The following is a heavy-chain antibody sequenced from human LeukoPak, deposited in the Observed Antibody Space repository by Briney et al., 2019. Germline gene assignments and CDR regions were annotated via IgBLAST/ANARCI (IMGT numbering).Heavy chain of an antibody. Sequence: HPGVSLRLSCTASGFIASSNYMSWVRQAPGKGLEWVSLIYSGGSTYYADSVMGRSTISRDKSNNTLYLQMNSLRAEDTAVYYCATGGRSGVAFESWGQGTLVTVSS. CDR1: GFIASSNY. CDR2: IYSGGST. D-gene: IGHD2-15*01. CDR3: ATGGRSGVAFES. J-gene: IGHJ4*02. V-gene: IGHV3-53*01.